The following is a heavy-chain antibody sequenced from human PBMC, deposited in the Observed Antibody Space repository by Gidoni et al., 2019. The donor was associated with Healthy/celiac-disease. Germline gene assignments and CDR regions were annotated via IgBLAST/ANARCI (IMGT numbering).Heavy chain of an antibody. CDR3: ARATPGIAVAHDAFDI. CDR2: IYYSGST. J-gene: IGHJ3*02. Sequence: QVQLQESGPGLVKPSQTLSLTCTVSGGSISSGGYYWSWIRQHPGKGLEWIGYIYYSGSTYYNPSLKSRVTISVDTSKNQFSLKLSSVTAADTAVYYCARATPGIAVAHDAFDIWGQGTMVTVSS. D-gene: IGHD6-19*01. V-gene: IGHV4-31*03. CDR1: GGSISSGGYY.